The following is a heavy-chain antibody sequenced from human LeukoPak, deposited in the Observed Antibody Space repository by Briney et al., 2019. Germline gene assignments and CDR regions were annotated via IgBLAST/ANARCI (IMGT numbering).Heavy chain of an antibody. Sequence: SETLSLTCTVSGGSISSYYWSWIRQPPGKGLEWSGYIYYSGSTNYNPSLKSRVTISVDTSKNQFSLKLSSVTAADTAVYYCARLAAAGYNWFDPWGQGTLVTVSS. CDR3: ARLAAAGYNWFDP. CDR2: IYYSGST. J-gene: IGHJ5*02. D-gene: IGHD6-13*01. CDR1: GGSISSYY. V-gene: IGHV4-59*08.